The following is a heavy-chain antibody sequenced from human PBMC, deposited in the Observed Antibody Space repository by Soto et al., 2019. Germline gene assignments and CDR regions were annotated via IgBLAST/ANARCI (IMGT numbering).Heavy chain of an antibody. CDR1: GFPFSDGY. CDR3: ARDQSFLYSYYMDV. V-gene: IGHV3-11*01. CDR2: ISSSGSTI. Sequence: GGSLRLSCAASGFPFSDGYMSLIRLAPGKGLEWVSYISSSGSTIYYADSVKGRFTISRDDAKNSLYLQMNSLRAEDTAVYYCARDQSFLYSYYMDVWGKGTTLTVSS. J-gene: IGHJ6*03.